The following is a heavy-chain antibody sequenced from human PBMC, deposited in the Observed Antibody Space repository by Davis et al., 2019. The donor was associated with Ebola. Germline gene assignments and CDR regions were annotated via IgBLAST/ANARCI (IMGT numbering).Heavy chain of an antibody. V-gene: IGHV1-8*01. CDR3: ARAQFPTTSDH. D-gene: IGHD1-1*01. J-gene: IGHJ4*02. CDR2: MNPKSGVT. Sequence: ASVKVSCKASGYSLTSYDVDWVRQAPGQGLEWMGWMNPKSGVTGYAQRFQGRVTMTRDTSESTVSMELSSLRAEDTAVYYCARAQFPTTSDHWGQGTLVTVSS. CDR1: GYSLTSYD.